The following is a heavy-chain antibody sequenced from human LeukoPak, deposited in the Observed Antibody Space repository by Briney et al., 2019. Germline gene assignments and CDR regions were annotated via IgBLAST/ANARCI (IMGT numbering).Heavy chain of an antibody. CDR2: INHSGST. CDR3: ARGGWPPNFDY. CDR1: GGSFSGYY. V-gene: IGHV4-34*01. D-gene: IGHD6-19*01. Sequence: PSETLSLTCAVYGGSFSGYYWSWIRQPPGKGLEWIGEINHSGSTNYNPSLKSRVTISVDTSKNQFSLKLSSVTAADTAVYYCARGGWPPNFDYWGQGTLVTVSS. J-gene: IGHJ4*02.